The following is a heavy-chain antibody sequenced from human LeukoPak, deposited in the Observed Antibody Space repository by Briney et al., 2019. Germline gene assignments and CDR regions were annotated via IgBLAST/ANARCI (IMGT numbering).Heavy chain of an antibody. D-gene: IGHD3-10*01. CDR2: IDTTTGNP. CDR1: GYPSSAHL. V-gene: IGHV7-4-1*02. J-gene: IGHJ4*02. Sequence: SVKVSCKASGYPSSAHLLNWERQAHGQGNEWRGNIDTTTGNPRYAQDFTGRFVFSLDTSVSTAYLQITSLKADDTAAYYCVRGTPTPGMDYCGQPTQVTVSP. CDR3: VRGTPTPGMDY.